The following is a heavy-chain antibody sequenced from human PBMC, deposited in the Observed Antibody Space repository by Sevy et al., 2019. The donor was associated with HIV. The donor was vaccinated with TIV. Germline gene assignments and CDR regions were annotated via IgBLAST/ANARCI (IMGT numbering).Heavy chain of an antibody. V-gene: IGHV4-34*01. Sequence: SETLSLTCAVYGGSFSGYYWSWIRQPPGNGLEWIGEINHSGSTNYNPSLKSRVTISVDTSKNQFSLKLSSVTAADTAVYYCARGRYCSSTSCLRHYMDVLGKGTPVTVSS. CDR2: INHSGST. D-gene: IGHD2-2*01. J-gene: IGHJ6*03. CDR3: ARGRYCSSTSCLRHYMDV. CDR1: GGSFSGYY.